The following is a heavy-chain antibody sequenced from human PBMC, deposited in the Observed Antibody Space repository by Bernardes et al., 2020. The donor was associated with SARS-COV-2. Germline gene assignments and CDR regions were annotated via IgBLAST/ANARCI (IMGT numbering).Heavy chain of an antibody. CDR3: ARDPSGSDFSNDYIYNYYGLDV. D-gene: IGHD3-3*01. Sequence: GGSLRLSCAASGFTFSTYSMNWVRQAPGKGLEWVASFSSGGSYIYYADSVKGRFTISRDNAKNSLDLQMNSLRSKDTAVYYCARDPSGSDFSNDYIYNYYGLDVWGLGTTVTVSS. V-gene: IGHV3-21*01. J-gene: IGHJ6*02. CDR1: GFTFSTYS. CDR2: FSSGGSYI.